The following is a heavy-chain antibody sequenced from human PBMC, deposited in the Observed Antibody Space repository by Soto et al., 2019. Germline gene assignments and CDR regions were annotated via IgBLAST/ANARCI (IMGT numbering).Heavy chain of an antibody. Sequence: EVQLVESGGGLVQPGGSLRLSCAASGFTFSSYWMTWVRQAPGKGLEWVANIKQDGNGKYYADSLKGRFTISRDNAKNSLYLQMNSLRVEDTAVYYCAREGRLQGAFDIWGQGTMVTVSS. D-gene: IGHD4-4*01. CDR1: GFTFSSYW. CDR3: AREGRLQGAFDI. J-gene: IGHJ3*02. CDR2: IKQDGNGK. V-gene: IGHV3-7*01.